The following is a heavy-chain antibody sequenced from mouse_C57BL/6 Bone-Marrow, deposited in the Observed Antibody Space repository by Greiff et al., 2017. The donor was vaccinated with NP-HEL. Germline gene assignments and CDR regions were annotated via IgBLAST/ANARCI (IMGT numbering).Heavy chain of an antibody. D-gene: IGHD1-1*01. CDR3: ARRGLLRSAWFAY. CDR1: GYTFTSYW. Sequence: LVRPGSSVKLSCKASGYTFTSYWMDWVKQRPGQGLEWIGNIYPSDSETHYNQKFKDKATLTVDKSSSTAYMQLSSLTSEDSAVYYCARRGLLRSAWFAYWGQGTLVTVSA. V-gene: IGHV1-61*01. CDR2: IYPSDSET. J-gene: IGHJ3*01.